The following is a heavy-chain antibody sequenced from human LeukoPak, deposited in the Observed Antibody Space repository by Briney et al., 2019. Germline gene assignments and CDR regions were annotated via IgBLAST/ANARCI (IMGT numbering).Heavy chain of an antibody. Sequence: GGSVRLSCAASGFTFSSYAMHWVRQAPGKGLEYVSAISSNGGSTYYANSVKGRFTISRDNSKNTLYLQMGSLRAEDMAVYYCARELRYFDWLLFDYWGQGTLVTVSS. CDR3: ARELRYFDWLLFDY. V-gene: IGHV3-64*01. CDR2: ISSNGGST. J-gene: IGHJ4*02. CDR1: GFTFSSYA. D-gene: IGHD3-9*01.